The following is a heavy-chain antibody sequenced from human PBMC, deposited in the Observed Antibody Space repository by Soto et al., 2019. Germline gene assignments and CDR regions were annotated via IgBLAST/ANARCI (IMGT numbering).Heavy chain of an antibody. CDR1: GGSISSSSYY. J-gene: IGHJ4*02. D-gene: IGHD6-13*01. V-gene: IGHV4-39*01. CDR2: IYYSGST. Sequence: SETLSLTCTVSGGSISSSSYYWGWIRQPPGKGLEWIGSIYYSGSTYYNPSLKSRVTISVDTSKNQFSLKLSSVTAADTAVYYCARAALSYYFDYWGQGTLVTVSS. CDR3: ARAALSYYFDY.